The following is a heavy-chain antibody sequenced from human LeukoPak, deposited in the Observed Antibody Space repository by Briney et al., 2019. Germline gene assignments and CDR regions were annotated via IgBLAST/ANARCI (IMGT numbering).Heavy chain of an antibody. V-gene: IGHV4-59*01. CDR1: GGSISSYY. D-gene: IGHD1-26*01. CDR3: ASHTGPWELKKRAFDI. J-gene: IGHJ3*02. CDR2: IYYSGST. Sequence: SETLSLTCTVSGGSISSYYWSWIRRPPGKGLEWIGYIYYSGSTNYNPSLKSRVTISVDTSKNQFSLKLSSVTAADTAVYYCASHTGPWELKKRAFDIWGQGTMVTVSS.